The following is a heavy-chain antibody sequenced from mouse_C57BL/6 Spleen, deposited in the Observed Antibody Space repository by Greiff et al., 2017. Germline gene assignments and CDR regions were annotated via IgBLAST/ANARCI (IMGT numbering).Heavy chain of an antibody. Sequence: EVKLMESGGGLVQPGGSLQLSCAASGFTFSDSGMAWVRQAPRKGPEWVAFIRNLAYSIYYADTVTGRFTISRENAKNTLYLAMSSLRSEDTAMYYCARHYYGSSYWYFDVWGTGTTVTVSS. CDR3: ARHYYGSSYWYFDV. D-gene: IGHD1-1*01. V-gene: IGHV5-15*01. J-gene: IGHJ1*03. CDR2: IRNLAYSI. CDR1: GFTFSDSG.